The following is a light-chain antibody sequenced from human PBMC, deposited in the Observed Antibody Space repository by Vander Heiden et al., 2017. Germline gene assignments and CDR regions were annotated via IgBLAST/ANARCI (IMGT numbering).Light chain of an antibody. CDR2: GAS. V-gene: IGKV3-15*01. CDR1: QSISIY. J-gene: IGKJ2*01. Sequence: EIVMTQSPATLSVSPGERATLSCRASQSISIYVIWYQQKPGQAPRLLIYGASTRATGIPARFSGSGSGTEFTLTISSLQSEDFAVYYCQQYNDWPRSFGQGTKLEIK. CDR3: QQYNDWPRS.